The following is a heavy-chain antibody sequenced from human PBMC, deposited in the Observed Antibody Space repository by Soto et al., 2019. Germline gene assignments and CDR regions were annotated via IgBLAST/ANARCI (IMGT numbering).Heavy chain of an antibody. CDR3: AKDGGYDSYYYYGMDV. CDR1: GFTFDDYA. CDR2: ISWNSGSI. V-gene: IGHV3-9*01. J-gene: IGHJ6*02. Sequence: HPGGSLRLSCAASGFTFDDYAMHWVRQAPGKGLEWVSGISWNSGSIGYADSVKGRFTISRDNAKNSLYLQMNSLRAEDTALYYCAKDGGYDSYYYYGMDVWGQGTTVTVSS. D-gene: IGHD5-12*01.